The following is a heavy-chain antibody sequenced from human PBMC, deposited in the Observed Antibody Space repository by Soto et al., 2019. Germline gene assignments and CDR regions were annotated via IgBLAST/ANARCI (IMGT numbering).Heavy chain of an antibody. CDR3: VKDDGAGATTFDY. V-gene: IGHV3-74*01. CDR2: TNSDGSDT. J-gene: IGHJ4*02. CDR1: GFRFSSYR. Sequence: GESLKISCAASGFRFSSYRMHWVRQVPGKGLVWVSRTNSDGSDTTYADSVKGRFTISRDNAKNTLYLQMSSLRAEDTAVYYCVKDDGAGATTFDYWGQGTLVTVSS. D-gene: IGHD1-26*01.